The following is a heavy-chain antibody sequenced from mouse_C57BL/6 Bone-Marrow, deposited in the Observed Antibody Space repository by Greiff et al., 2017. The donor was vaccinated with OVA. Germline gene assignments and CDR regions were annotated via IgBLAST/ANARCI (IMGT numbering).Heavy chain of an antibody. J-gene: IGHJ3*01. CDR1: GYTFTSYW. D-gene: IGHD3-1*01. CDR3: YSFWFAY. Sequence: VQLQQPGAELVKPGASVKLSCKASGYTFTSYWMQWVKQRPGQGLEWIGEIDPSDSYTNYNQKFKGKATLTVDTSSSTAYMQLSSLTSEDSAVYYCYSFWFAYWGQGTLVTVSA. V-gene: IGHV1-50*01. CDR2: IDPSDSYT.